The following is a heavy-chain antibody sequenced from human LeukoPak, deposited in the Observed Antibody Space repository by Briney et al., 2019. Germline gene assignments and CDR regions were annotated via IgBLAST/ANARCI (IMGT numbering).Heavy chain of an antibody. J-gene: IGHJ4*02. CDR2: IKQDGSEK. D-gene: IGHD2-15*01. CDR1: GLAFSSYW. V-gene: IGHV3-7*01. Sequence: GGSLRLSCAASGLAFSSYWMSWVRQAPGKGLEWVANIKQDGSEKYYVDSVKGRFTISRDNAKNSLYLQMNSLRAEDTAVYYCAKSGLNRFDYWGQGTLVTVSS. CDR3: AKSGLNRFDY.